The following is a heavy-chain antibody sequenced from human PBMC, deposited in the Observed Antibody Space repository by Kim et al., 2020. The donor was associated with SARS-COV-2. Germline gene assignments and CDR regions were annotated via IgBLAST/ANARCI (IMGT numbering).Heavy chain of an antibody. Sequence: SVKVSCKASGGTFSSYAISWVRQAPGQGLEWMGGIIPIFGTANYAQKFQGRVTITADESTSTAYMELSSLRSEDTAVYYCAGERIRCSGGSCYRGWFDPWGQGTLVTVSS. V-gene: IGHV1-69*13. CDR2: IIPIFGTA. CDR3: AGERIRCSGGSCYRGWFDP. J-gene: IGHJ5*02. D-gene: IGHD2-15*01. CDR1: GGTFSSYA.